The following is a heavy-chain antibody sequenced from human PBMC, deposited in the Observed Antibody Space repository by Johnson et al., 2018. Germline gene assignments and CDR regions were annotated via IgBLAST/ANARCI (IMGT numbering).Heavy chain of an antibody. CDR2: ISGSGGSP. D-gene: IGHD6-13*01. CDR3: AKAHSSSWKAFGI. CDR1: GFTFSSYA. Sequence: VQLVESGGGLVQRGGSLRLSCAASGFTFSSYAMSWVRQAPGKGLEWVSAISGSGGSPYYADSVKGRFTISRDNSKTTLYLQMNSLRAEDTAVSYFAKAHSSSWKAFGIWGQGTMGTVSS. V-gene: IGHV3-23*04. J-gene: IGHJ3*02.